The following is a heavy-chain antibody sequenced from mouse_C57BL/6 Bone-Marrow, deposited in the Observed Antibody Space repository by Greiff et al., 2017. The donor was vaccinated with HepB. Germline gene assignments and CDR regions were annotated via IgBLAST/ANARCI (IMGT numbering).Heavy chain of an antibody. Sequence: VQLQQSGPVLVKPGASVKMSCKASGYTFTDYYMNWVKQSHGKSLEWIGVINPYNGGTSYNQKFKGKATLTVDKSSSTAYMELNSLTSEDSAVYYCARRDRGFAYWGQGTLVTVSA. CDR3: ARRDRGFAY. CDR1: GYTFTDYY. V-gene: IGHV1-19*01. CDR2: INPYNGGT. J-gene: IGHJ3*01.